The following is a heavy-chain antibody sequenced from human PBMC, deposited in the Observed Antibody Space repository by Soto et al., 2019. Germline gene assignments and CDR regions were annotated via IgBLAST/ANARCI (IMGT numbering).Heavy chain of an antibody. CDR2: IIPIFGTA. V-gene: IGHV1-69*13. CDR1: GGTFSSYA. Sequence: SVKVSCKASGGTFSSYAISWVRQAPGQGLEWMGGIIPIFGTANYAQKFQGRVTITADESTSTAYMELSSLRSEDTAVYYCASQSWGGDYVSKNWFDPWGQGTLVTVSS. D-gene: IGHD4-17*01. CDR3: ASQSWGGDYVSKNWFDP. J-gene: IGHJ5*02.